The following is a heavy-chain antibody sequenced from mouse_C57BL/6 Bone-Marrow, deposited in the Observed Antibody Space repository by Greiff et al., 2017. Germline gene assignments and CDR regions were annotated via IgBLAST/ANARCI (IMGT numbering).Heavy chain of an antibody. Sequence: QVQLQQPGTELVKPGASVKLSCKASGYTFTSYWMHWVKQRPGQGLEWIGNFNPSNGGTNYNEKFKSKATLTVDKSSSTAYMQLSSLTSEDSAVYYCARPLYYDYDYYAMDYWGQGTSVTVSS. CDR3: ARPLYYDYDYYAMDY. CDR2: FNPSNGGT. J-gene: IGHJ4*01. CDR1: GYTFTSYW. D-gene: IGHD2-4*01. V-gene: IGHV1-53*01.